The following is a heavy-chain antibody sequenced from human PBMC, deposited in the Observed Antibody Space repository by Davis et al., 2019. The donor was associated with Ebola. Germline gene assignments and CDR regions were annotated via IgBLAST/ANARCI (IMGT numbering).Heavy chain of an antibody. CDR2: ISYDGSNK. CDR1: GFTFSSYG. V-gene: IGHV3-30*03. Sequence: GGSLRLSCAASGFTFSSYGMHWVRQAPGKGLEWVAVISYDGSNKYYADSVKGRFTISRDNSKNTLYLQMNSLRAEDTAVYYCARGHLGLLWFGELYYFDYWGQGTLVTVSS. J-gene: IGHJ4*02. D-gene: IGHD3-10*01. CDR3: ARGHLGLLWFGELYYFDY.